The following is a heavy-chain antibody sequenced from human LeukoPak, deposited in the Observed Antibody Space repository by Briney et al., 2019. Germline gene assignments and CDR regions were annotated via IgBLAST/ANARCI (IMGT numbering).Heavy chain of an antibody. J-gene: IGHJ4*02. CDR1: GFTFSTYA. CDR3: AKALYGGHDY. D-gene: IGHD4-23*01. CDR2: LSGNGNTI. Sequence: GGSLRLSCAASGFTFSTYAMSWVRQAPGKGLECVSALSGNGNTIYYADSVKGRFIISRDNSKNTLSLQMNSPRAEDTAVYYCAKALYGGHDYWGQGTLVTVSS. V-gene: IGHV3-23*01.